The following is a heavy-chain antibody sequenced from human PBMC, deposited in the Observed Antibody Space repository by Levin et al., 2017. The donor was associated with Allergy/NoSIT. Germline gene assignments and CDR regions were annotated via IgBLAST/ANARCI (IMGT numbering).Heavy chain of an antibody. CDR3: ANGLSSGSPYRAFDM. CDR2: MRYSGDTT. V-gene: IGHV3-23*01. Sequence: AGGSLRLSCAASGFTFSSYTMTWVRQAPGKGLEWVSTMRYSGDTTYYADSVKGRFTISRDSSKDTLFLQMNSLRAEDTAVYYCANGLSSGSPYRAFDMWGQGTLVTVSS. CDR1: GFTFSSYT. J-gene: IGHJ3*02. D-gene: IGHD1-26*01.